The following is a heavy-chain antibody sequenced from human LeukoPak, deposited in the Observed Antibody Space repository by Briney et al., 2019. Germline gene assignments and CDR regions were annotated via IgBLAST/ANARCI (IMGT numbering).Heavy chain of an antibody. CDR2: INHSGST. CDR1: GGSISSGSYY. V-gene: IGHV4-39*07. D-gene: IGHD3-22*01. CDR3: ARGRHYYDSSYDY. J-gene: IGHJ4*02. Sequence: PSQTLSLTCTVSGGSISSGSYYWSWIRQPPGKGLEWIGEINHSGSTNYNPSLKSRVTISVDTSKNQFSLKLSSVTAADTAVYYCARGRHYYDSSYDYWGQGTLVTVSS.